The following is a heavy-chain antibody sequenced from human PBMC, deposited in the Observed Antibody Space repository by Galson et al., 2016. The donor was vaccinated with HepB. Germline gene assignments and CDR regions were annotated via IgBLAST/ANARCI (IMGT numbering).Heavy chain of an antibody. CDR1: GYTFTSHW. Sequence: QSGAEVKKPGESLKIPCKTSGYTFTSHWIGWVRQMSGKGLEWMGIIYPGDSETRYSPSFEGQVTISADKSVGTAFLQWGSLKASDTAIYYCARSLNYSNYVNWGQGTPVTVSS. V-gene: IGHV5-51*01. CDR3: ARSLNYSNYVN. CDR2: IYPGDSET. D-gene: IGHD4-11*01. J-gene: IGHJ4*02.